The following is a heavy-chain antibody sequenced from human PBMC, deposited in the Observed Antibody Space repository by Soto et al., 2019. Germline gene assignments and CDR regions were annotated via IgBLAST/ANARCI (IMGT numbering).Heavy chain of an antibody. CDR3: ARGYFTYYYGSGRHHLFDP. V-gene: IGHV4-34*01. Sequence: ETLSLTCAVYGESFSGYYWRLIRQPPGKGLEWIGEINHSGSTNYNPSLKSRVTISVDTSKNQFSLKLSSVTAADTAVYYCARGYFTYYYGSGRHHLFDPWGQGTLVTVS. D-gene: IGHD3-10*01. CDR2: INHSGST. CDR1: GESFSGYY. J-gene: IGHJ5*02.